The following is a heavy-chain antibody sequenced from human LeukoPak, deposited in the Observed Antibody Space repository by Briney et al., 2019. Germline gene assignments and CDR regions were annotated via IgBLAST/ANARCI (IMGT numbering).Heavy chain of an antibody. CDR3: ARVREGSSWSTFDY. D-gene: IGHD6-13*01. Sequence: SETLSLTCTVSGGSISSYYWSWIRQPPGKGLEWIGNIYNSGSINYNPSLKSRVAISVDTSKNQFSLKLRSVTAADTAVYYCARVREGSSWSTFDYWGQGTLVTVSS. V-gene: IGHV4-59*01. CDR1: GGSISSYY. J-gene: IGHJ4*02. CDR2: IYNSGSI.